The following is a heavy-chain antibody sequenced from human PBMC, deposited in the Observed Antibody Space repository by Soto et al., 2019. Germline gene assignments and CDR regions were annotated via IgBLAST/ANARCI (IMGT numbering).Heavy chain of an antibody. D-gene: IGHD3-10*01. CDR1: GFTFTTYG. Sequence: QVQLVQSGAEVKKPGASVKVSCKASGFTFTTYGFTWVRQAPGQGLEWMGWISAYNGNTNYAQKFQGRVTMTTDTSTSTVYLELRSQTSDDTAVYYCARGGRDGMDVWGQGTTVTLSS. J-gene: IGHJ6*02. CDR3: ARGGRDGMDV. CDR2: ISAYNGNT. V-gene: IGHV1-18*01.